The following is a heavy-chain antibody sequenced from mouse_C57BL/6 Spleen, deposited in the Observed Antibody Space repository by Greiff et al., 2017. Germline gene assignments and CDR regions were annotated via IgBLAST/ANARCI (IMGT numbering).Heavy chain of an antibody. CDR1: GFNIKDDY. D-gene: IGHD1-1*01. CDR2: IDPENGDT. J-gene: IGHJ3*01. CDR3: TTHGSGAY. V-gene: IGHV14-4*01. Sequence: VHVKQSGAELVRPGASVKLSCTASGFNIKDDYMHWVKQRPEQGLEWIGWIDPENGDTEYASKFQGKATITADTSSNTAYLQLSSLTSEDTAVYYCTTHGSGAYWGQGTLVTVSA.